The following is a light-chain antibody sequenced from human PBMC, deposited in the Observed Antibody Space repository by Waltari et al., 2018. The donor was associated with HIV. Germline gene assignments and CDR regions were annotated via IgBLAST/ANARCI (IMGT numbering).Light chain of an antibody. CDR1: TSHTGRNH. CDR2: RND. J-gene: IGLJ2*01. V-gene: IGLV1-47*01. CDR3: AAWDDSLSGLV. Sequence: QSVLTQPPSTSGTPGQRVTIPCSGSTSHTGRNHVHWYQQFPGKTPKLLIYRNDQRPSGVPDRFSRSKSGTSASLAISGLRSEDEADYYCAAWDDSLSGLVFGGGTKLTVL.